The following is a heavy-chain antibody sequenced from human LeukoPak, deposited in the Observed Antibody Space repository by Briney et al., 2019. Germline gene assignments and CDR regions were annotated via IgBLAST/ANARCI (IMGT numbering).Heavy chain of an antibody. V-gene: IGHV3-64*01. CDR3: AREEGSSWYY. CDR1: GFTFSNYA. CDR2: ISSNGGST. J-gene: IGHJ4*02. Sequence: GGSLRLSCAASGFTFSNYAMHWVRQAPGKGLEYVSAISSNGGSTYYANSVKGRFTISRDNSKNTLYLQMGSLRAEDTAVYYCAREEGSSWYYWGQGTLVTVSS. D-gene: IGHD6-13*01.